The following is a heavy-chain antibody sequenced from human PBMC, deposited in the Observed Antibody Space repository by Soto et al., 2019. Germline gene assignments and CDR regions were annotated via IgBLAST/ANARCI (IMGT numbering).Heavy chain of an antibody. D-gene: IGHD1-26*01. CDR1: GYTFTNFG. CDR3: ARARMFSGAHHDY. J-gene: IGHJ4*02. V-gene: IGHV1-18*04. Sequence: QVHLVQSGAVVENPGASVKVSCKASGYTFTNFGITWVRQAPGQGLEWMGWITPYNGNANYPQKHQDRLTITTDTSTNTAYLELRSLRSDDTAVYFCARARMFSGAHHDYWGQGTRVTVSS. CDR2: ITPYNGNA.